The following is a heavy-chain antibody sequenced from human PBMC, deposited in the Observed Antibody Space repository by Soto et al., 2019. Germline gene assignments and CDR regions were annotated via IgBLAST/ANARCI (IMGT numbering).Heavy chain of an antibody. CDR3: ARPVEPGEMATSKGWGYYGMDV. J-gene: IGHJ6*02. V-gene: IGHV1-69*06. CDR2: IIPIFCTA. Sequence: QVQLVQSGAEVKKPGPSVKVPCKASGGTFSSYAISWARHAPGQGLEWMGGIIPIFCTANYAQKFQGRVTITADKPTITAYMELSSLKSEDLAVYYCARPVEPGEMATSKGWGYYGMDVWGQGTTVTVSS. D-gene: IGHD5-12*01. CDR1: GGTFSSYA.